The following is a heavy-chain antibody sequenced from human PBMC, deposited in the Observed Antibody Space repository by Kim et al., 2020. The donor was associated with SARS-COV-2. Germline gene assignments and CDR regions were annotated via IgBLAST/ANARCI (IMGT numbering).Heavy chain of an antibody. D-gene: IGHD6-19*01. Sequence: GESLKISCKGSGYSFTSYWIGWVRQMPGKGLEWMGIIYPGDSDTRYSPSFQGQVTISADKSISTAYLQWSSLKASDTAMYYCARLRWAVACTWYYYYGMDVWGQGTTVTVSS. CDR3: ARLRWAVACTWYYYYGMDV. J-gene: IGHJ6*02. CDR2: IYPGDSDT. V-gene: IGHV5-51*01. CDR1: GYSFTSYW.